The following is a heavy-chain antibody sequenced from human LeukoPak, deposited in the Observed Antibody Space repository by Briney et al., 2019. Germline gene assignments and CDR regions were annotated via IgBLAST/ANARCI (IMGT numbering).Heavy chain of an antibody. CDR3: AKDLEQQLETAYYFDY. CDR2: ISYDGSNN. CDR1: GITFNDYA. V-gene: IGHV3-30*04. D-gene: IGHD6-13*01. J-gene: IGHJ4*02. Sequence: GGSLRLSCAVAGITFNDYAMHWVRQAPGKGLEWVAVISYDGSNNYYTDSVKGRFTISRDNPKNTLFLQMNSLRAEDTAVYYCAKDLEQQLETAYYFDYWGQGTLVTVSS.